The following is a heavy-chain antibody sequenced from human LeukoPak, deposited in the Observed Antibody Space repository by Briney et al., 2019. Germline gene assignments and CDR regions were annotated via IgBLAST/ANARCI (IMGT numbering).Heavy chain of an antibody. D-gene: IGHD1-26*01. V-gene: IGHV3-7*01. CDR1: GFTFSTYW. Sequence: GGSLRLSCAASGFTFSTYWMTWVRQAPGKGLEWVANIKQDGSEKYYVDSVEGRFTISRDNAKNSLYLQMNSLGVEDTAIYFCARDGAGVGSTKLDYWGQGSLVTVSS. J-gene: IGHJ4*02. CDR2: IKQDGSEK. CDR3: ARDGAGVGSTKLDY.